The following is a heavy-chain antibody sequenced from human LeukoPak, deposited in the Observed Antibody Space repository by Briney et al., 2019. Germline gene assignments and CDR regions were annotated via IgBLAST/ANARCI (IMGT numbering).Heavy chain of an antibody. J-gene: IGHJ4*02. CDR2: ISSSGSTI. CDR1: GFTFSDYY. D-gene: IGHD6-13*01. CDR3: ARGYSSSWYVEGYLDY. Sequence: GGSLRLSCAASGFTFSDYYMSWIRQAPGKGLGWVSYISSSGSTIYYADSVKGRFTISRDNAKNSLYLQMNSLRAEDTAVYYCARGYSSSWYVEGYLDYWGQGTLVTVSS. V-gene: IGHV3-11*01.